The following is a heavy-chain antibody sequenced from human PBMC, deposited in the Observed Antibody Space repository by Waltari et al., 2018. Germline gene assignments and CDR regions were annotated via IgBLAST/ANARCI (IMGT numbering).Heavy chain of an antibody. V-gene: IGHV3-21*01. Sequence: EVQLVEVGGGLVNPGGSLRLSCAASGFTFSDYSMTWVRQAPGKGLEVVSSISSADYSLDADSMKGRFIISRDNAKNSLYLQMNGLRGEDTAVYYCARVIVYSDSPVCDFWGQRTLVIVSS. CDR1: GFTFSDYS. J-gene: IGHJ4*01. CDR3: ARVIVYSDSPVCDF. D-gene: IGHD2-21*01. CDR2: ISSADYS.